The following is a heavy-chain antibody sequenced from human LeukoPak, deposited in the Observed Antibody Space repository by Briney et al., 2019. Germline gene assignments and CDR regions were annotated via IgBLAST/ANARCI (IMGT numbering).Heavy chain of an antibody. D-gene: IGHD3-10*01. CDR3: ALYGSGSYNFDY. CDR2: IYYSGNT. J-gene: IGHJ4*02. V-gene: IGHV4-30-4*01. Sequence: SETLSLTCTVSGDSISSGDYYWSWIRQPPEKGLEWIGYIYYSGNTYYNPSLKSRITISVDMSKNQFSLQLSSVTAADTAIYYCALYGSGSYNFDYWGQGTLVPVSS. CDR1: GDSISSGDYY.